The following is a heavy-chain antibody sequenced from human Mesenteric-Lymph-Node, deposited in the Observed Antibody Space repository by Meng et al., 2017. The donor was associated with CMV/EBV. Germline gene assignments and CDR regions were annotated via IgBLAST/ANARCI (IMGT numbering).Heavy chain of an antibody. D-gene: IGHD2-8*01. CDR2: ISSSGGTI. V-gene: IGHV3-11*01. J-gene: IGHJ4*02. CDR1: GFTFSDYY. Sequence: GGSLRLSCAASGFTFSDYYMSWIRQAPGKGLEWVSYISSSGGTIYYADSVKGRFTISRDNAKNSLYLQMNSLRAEDTAVYYCARDRVPLLGRYAIDYWGQGTLVTVSS. CDR3: ARDRVPLLGRYAIDY.